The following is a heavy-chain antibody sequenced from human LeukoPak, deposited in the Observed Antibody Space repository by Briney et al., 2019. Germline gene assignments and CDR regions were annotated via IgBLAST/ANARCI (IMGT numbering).Heavy chain of an antibody. Sequence: SETLSLTCTVYGGSISSSSXYWGXIRQPXGXXLXXIVSXYYSGSTYYNPXLKSRVTISVETSKNQFSLKLRSVTAADTAVYYCASGYDSSAYQPFIDYWGQGTLVTVSS. CDR1: GGSISSSSXY. V-gene: IGHV4-39*01. D-gene: IGHD3-22*01. J-gene: IGHJ4*02. CDR2: XYYSGST. CDR3: ASGYDSSAYQPFIDY.